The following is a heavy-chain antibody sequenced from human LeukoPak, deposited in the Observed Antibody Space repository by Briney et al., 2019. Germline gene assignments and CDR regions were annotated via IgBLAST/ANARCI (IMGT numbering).Heavy chain of an antibody. CDR1: GGSIISSTYY. J-gene: IGHJ4*02. Sequence: PSETLSLTCTVSGGSIISSTYYWGWIRQPPGKGLEWIGSIYYSGTTYYNPSLKSRVTISVDTSKNQFSLKLSSVTAADTAVYYCASRRANNGFGEFDYWGQGTLVTVSS. V-gene: IGHV4-39*07. D-gene: IGHD3-10*01. CDR3: ASRRANNGFGEFDY. CDR2: IYYSGTT.